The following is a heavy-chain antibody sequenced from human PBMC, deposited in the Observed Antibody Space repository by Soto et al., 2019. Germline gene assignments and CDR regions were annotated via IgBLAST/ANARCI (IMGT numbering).Heavy chain of an antibody. Sequence: GGSLRLSCAASGFTVSSSQMTWVRQAPGKALEWVSVIFIGGTTQYAVSVKGRFTISRDYSKNSMYLQMNSLTVEDTAIYYCASLDTARIQIAGYWGQGIQVTVS. V-gene: IGHV3-53*01. CDR3: ASLDTARIQIAGY. J-gene: IGHJ4*02. CDR1: GFTVSSSQ. CDR2: IFIGGTT. D-gene: IGHD5-18*01.